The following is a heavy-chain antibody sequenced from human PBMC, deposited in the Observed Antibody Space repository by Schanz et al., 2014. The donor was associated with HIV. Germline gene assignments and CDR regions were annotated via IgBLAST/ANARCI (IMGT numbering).Heavy chain of an antibody. CDR2: IWYDGTNI. V-gene: IGHV3-33*01. J-gene: IGHJ5*02. CDR1: GFTFRNFG. Sequence: QEQLVESGGGVVQPGKSLRLSCAASGFTFRNFGMHWVRQAPGKGLEWVAVIWYDGTNIDYADSVNGRFTVSRDNSKNMLYLQMNSLRAEDTAVYYCAREYYSRNWNWFDPWGQGTLVTVSS. CDR3: AREYYSRNWNWFDP. D-gene: IGHD6-13*01.